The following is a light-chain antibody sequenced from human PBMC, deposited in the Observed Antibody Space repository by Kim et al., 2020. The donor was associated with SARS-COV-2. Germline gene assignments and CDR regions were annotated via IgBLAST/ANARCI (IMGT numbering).Light chain of an antibody. J-gene: IGLJ1*01. V-gene: IGLV1-47*01. Sequence: QSVLTQPPSASGTPGQRVTISCSGSISNIGSHSVYWYQQFPGTAPKLLIYRNDQRPSGVPDRFSGSKSGTSASLAISGLRSADEADYYCAARDDPLSGFLFGGGTKVTVL. CDR3: AARDDPLSGFL. CDR2: RND. CDR1: ISNIGSHS.